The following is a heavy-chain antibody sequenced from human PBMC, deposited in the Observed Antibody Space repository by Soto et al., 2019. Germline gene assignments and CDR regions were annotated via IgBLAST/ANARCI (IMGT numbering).Heavy chain of an antibody. CDR3: TTEYYGPYYYGMDV. CDR2: IKSKTDGGTT. D-gene: IGHD3-10*01. CDR1: GFTLSTYT. Sequence: PGGSLRLSCAASGFTLSTYTMHWVRQAPGKGLEWVGRIKSKTDGGTTDYAAPVKGRFTISRDDSKNTLYLQMNSLKTEDTAVYYCTTEYYGPYYYGMDVWGQGTTVTVSS. J-gene: IGHJ6*02. V-gene: IGHV3-15*01.